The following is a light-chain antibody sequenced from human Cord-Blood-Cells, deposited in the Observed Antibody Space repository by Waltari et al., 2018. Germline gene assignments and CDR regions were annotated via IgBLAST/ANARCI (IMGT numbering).Light chain of an antibody. Sequence: EIVMTQSPATLSVSPGERATLSCRASQSVSSNLAWYQQKPGQAPRLLIYGASTRATGSPARFSGSGSVTEFTLTISSLQSEDFAVYYCQQYNNWPLTFGGGTKVEIK. V-gene: IGKV3-15*01. CDR2: GAS. CDR1: QSVSSN. J-gene: IGKJ4*01. CDR3: QQYNNWPLT.